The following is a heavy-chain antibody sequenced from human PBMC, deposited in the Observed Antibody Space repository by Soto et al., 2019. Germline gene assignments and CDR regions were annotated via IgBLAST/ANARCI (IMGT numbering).Heavy chain of an antibody. CDR3: ARDVGVITFGGVIEHTS. V-gene: IGHV1-18*01. Sequence: QVQLVQSGAEVKKPGASVKVSCKASGYTFTSYGISWVRQAPGQGLEWMGWISAYNGNTNYAQKLQGRVTMTTDTSXIXXSMELRSLRSDDTAVYYCARDVGVITFGGVIEHTSWGQGTLVTVSS. CDR2: ISAYNGNT. D-gene: IGHD3-16*02. CDR1: GYTFTSYG. J-gene: IGHJ4*02.